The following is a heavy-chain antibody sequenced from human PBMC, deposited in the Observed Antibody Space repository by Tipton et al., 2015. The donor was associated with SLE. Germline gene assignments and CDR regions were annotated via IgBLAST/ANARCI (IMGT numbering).Heavy chain of an antibody. CDR2: INDGGTTT. Sequence: SLRLSCAASGFAFSSYGMTWVRQAPGRGLEWVSTINDGGTTTYYADSVKGRFTISRDNSRNTLYLQMNSLRPDDTAVYYCATSTVTTNPDYYYGMDVWGQGTTVTVSS. V-gene: IGHV3-23*01. CDR1: GFAFSSYG. D-gene: IGHD4-17*01. J-gene: IGHJ6*02. CDR3: ATSTVTTNPDYYYGMDV.